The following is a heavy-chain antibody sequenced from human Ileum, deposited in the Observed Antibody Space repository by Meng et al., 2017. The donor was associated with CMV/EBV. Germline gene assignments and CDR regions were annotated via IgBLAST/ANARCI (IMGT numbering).Heavy chain of an antibody. Sequence: GGSLRLSCAASGFSFSTYAMSWVRQAPGKGLEWVAQISHDGSATYYADSMKARVTISRDTSLNTVYLDINDLRADDTAVYFCAKALITTSWLPKPFDAWGQGTLVTVSS. CDR3: AKALITTSWLPKPFDA. CDR1: GFSFSTYA. V-gene: IGHV3-23*01. J-gene: IGHJ4*02. D-gene: IGHD2-2*01. CDR2: ISHDGSAT.